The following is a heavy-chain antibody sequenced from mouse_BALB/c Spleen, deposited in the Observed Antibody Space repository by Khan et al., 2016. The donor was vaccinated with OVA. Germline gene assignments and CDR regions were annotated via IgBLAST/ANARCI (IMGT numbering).Heavy chain of an antibody. CDR1: GYTFTNYG. D-gene: IGHD1-1*02. J-gene: IGHJ2*01. CDR2: LNTYTGEP. Sequence: QIQLVQSGPELKKPAETVKISCKASGYTFTNYGMNWVKQAPGKGLQWMGWLNTYTGEPTYADDFKGRFAFSLETSASPAYLQINNLKNEDMATYFSARGGYYGQYFDYWGQGTTLTVSS. V-gene: IGHV9-1*02. CDR3: ARGGYYGQYFDY.